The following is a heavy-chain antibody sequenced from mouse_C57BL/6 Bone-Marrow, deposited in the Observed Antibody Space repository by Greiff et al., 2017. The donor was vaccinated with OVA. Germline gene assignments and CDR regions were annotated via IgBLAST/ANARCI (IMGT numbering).Heavy chain of an antibody. Sequence: EVQLVESGGGLVKPGGSLKLSCAASGFTFSSYAMSWVRQTPEKRLEWVATISDGGSYTYYPDNVKGRFTISRDNAKNNLYLQMSHLKSEDIAMYYCARDFPFYHYAMDYWGQGTSVTVSS. CDR3: ARDFPFYHYAMDY. J-gene: IGHJ4*01. V-gene: IGHV5-4*01. D-gene: IGHD1-1*01. CDR2: ISDGGSYT. CDR1: GFTFSSYA.